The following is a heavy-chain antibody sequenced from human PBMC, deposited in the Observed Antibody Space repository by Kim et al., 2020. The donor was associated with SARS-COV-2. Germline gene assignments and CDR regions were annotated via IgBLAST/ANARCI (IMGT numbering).Heavy chain of an antibody. J-gene: IGHJ4*02. CDR2: IIPIFGTA. CDR3: ARSIAVAGRYFDY. D-gene: IGHD6-19*01. V-gene: IGHV1-69*13. CDR1: GGTFSSYA. Sequence: SVKVSCKASGGTFSSYAISWVRQAPGQGLEWMGGIIPIFGTANYAQKFQGRVTITADESTSTAYMELSSLRSEDTAVYYCARSIAVAGRYFDYWGQGTLVTVSS.